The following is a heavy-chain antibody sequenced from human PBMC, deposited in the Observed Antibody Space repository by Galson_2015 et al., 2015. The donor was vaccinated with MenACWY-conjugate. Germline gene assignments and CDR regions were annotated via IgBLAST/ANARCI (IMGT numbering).Heavy chain of an antibody. CDR3: AKTRGASFYFDS. D-gene: IGHD1-26*01. V-gene: IGHV3-74*01. J-gene: IGHJ4*02. Sequence: SLRLSCAASGSIFNTYWMHWVRQAPGKGLVWVSRINPGGSSTTYADSVKDRFTTSRDTAKNTLYLQMNSLRPEDTAVFYCAKTRGASFYFDSWGQGTLVTVSS. CDR1: GSIFNTYW. CDR2: INPGGSST.